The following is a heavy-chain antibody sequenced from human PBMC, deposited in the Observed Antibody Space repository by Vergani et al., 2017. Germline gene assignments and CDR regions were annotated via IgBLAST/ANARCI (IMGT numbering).Heavy chain of an antibody. D-gene: IGHD2-15*01. J-gene: IGHJ5*02. Sequence: QVQLVQSGAEVKKPGSSVKVSCKASGCTFSSYAISWVRQAPGQGLEWMGGIIPIFGTANYAQKCQGRVTITADESTSTAYMELSSLRSEDTAVYYCARYIRGSEGYCSGGSCYPPFNWFDPWGQGTLVTVSS. CDR1: GCTFSSYA. CDR3: ARYIRGSEGYCSGGSCYPPFNWFDP. CDR2: IIPIFGTA. V-gene: IGHV1-69*12.